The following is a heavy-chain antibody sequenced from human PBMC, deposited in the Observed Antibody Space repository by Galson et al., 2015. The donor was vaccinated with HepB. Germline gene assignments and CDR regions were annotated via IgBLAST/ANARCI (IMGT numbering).Heavy chain of an antibody. CDR1: GFTFSSYT. V-gene: IGHV3-23*01. Sequence: SLRLSCAASGFTFSSYTITWVRQTPGKGLEWVSTINNSGVNTYYADSVKGRFTISRDNSKNTLYLQMNSVRDEDAALYYCARRLLIGYGLDYWGQGTLVTVSS. CDR3: ARRLLIGYGLDY. CDR2: INNSGVNT. J-gene: IGHJ4*02. D-gene: IGHD5-18*01.